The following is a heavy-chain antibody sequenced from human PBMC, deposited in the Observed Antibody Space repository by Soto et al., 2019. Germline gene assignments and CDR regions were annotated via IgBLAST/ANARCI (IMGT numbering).Heavy chain of an antibody. V-gene: IGHV4-59*01. Sequence: SETLSLTCAVYGGSFSGYYWSWIRQPPGKGLEWIGYIYYSGSTNYNPSLKSRVTISVDTSKNQFSLKLSSVTAADTAVYYCARSDYYGDYGVDPWGQGTLVTVSS. J-gene: IGHJ5*02. CDR1: GGSFSGYY. CDR3: ARSDYYGDYGVDP. D-gene: IGHD4-17*01. CDR2: IYYSGST.